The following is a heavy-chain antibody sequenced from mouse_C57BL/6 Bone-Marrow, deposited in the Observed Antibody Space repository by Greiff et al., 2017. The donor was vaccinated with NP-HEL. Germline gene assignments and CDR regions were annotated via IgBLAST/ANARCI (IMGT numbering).Heavy chain of an antibody. D-gene: IGHD1-1*01. CDR1: GFTFNTYA. V-gene: IGHV10-3*01. Sequence: EVQLVESGGGLVQPKGSLKLSCAASGFTFNTYAMHWVRQAPGKGLEWVARIRSKRSNYATYYADSVKDRFTISRDDSQSMLYLQMNNLKTEDTAMYYCVRRYKFGFYAMDYWGQGTSVTVSS. J-gene: IGHJ4*01. CDR3: VRRYKFGFYAMDY. CDR2: IRSKRSNYAT.